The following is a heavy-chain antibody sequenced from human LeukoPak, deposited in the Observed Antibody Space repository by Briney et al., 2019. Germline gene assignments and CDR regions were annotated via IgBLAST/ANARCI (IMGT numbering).Heavy chain of an antibody. Sequence: SETLSLTCSVSGGSVNSGSYYWSWIRQPPGKGLEWIGYIYYSGSTSYNHSLKSRVTISIDTSKNQFSLKLDSVTAADTAVYYCARVPGSDWFFDYWGQGTLVTVSS. CDR2: IYYSGST. V-gene: IGHV4-61*01. CDR3: ARVPGSDWFFDY. J-gene: IGHJ4*02. D-gene: IGHD6-19*01. CDR1: GGSVNSGSYY.